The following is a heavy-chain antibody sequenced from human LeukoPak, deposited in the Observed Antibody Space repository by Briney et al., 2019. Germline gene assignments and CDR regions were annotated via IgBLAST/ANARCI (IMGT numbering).Heavy chain of an antibody. CDR2: MNPNSGNT. Sequence: ASVKVSCKASGYTFTSYDINWVRQATGQGLEWMGWMNPNSGNTGYAQKFQGRVTLTRNTSISTAYMELSSLRSEDTAVYYCASVRHYYDSSGYENAFDIWGQGTMVTVSS. CDR3: ASVRHYYDSSGYENAFDI. D-gene: IGHD3-22*01. CDR1: GYTFTSYD. V-gene: IGHV1-8*01. J-gene: IGHJ3*02.